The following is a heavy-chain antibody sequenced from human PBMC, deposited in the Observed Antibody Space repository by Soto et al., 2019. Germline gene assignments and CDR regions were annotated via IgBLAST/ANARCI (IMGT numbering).Heavy chain of an antibody. D-gene: IGHD6-13*01. CDR2: ISYDGSNK. CDR3: ARDRKQQLTFDY. J-gene: IGHJ4*02. V-gene: IGHV3-30-3*01. CDR1: GFTFSSYA. Sequence: PGGSLRLAGAASGFTFSSYAMHWVRQAPGKGLEWVAVISYDGSNKYYADSVKGRFTISRDNSKNTLYLQMNSLRAEDTAVYYCARDRKQQLTFDYWGQGSLVIVSS.